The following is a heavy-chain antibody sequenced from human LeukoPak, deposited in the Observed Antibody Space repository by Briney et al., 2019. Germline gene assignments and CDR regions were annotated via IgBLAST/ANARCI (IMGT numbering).Heavy chain of an antibody. D-gene: IGHD6-19*01. Sequence: SETLSLTCTVSGGSISSGYYYWSWIRQPAGKGLEWIGRIYTSGSTNYNPSLKSRVTISIDTSKNQFSLRLSSVTAADTAVFCCARIAAVAGHGGPFFDYWGQGALVTVSS. V-gene: IGHV4-61*02. J-gene: IGHJ4*02. CDR1: GGSISSGYYY. CDR3: ARIAAVAGHGGPFFDY. CDR2: IYTSGST.